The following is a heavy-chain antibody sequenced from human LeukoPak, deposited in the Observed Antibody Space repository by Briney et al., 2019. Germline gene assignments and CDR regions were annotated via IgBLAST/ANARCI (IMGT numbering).Heavy chain of an antibody. V-gene: IGHV4-39*01. D-gene: IGHD1-26*01. CDR1: GGYISSSSYY. J-gene: IGHJ4*02. CDR2: IYYSGST. Sequence: SETLSLTCTVSGGYISSSSYYWGWIRQPPGKGLEWIGSIYYSGSTYYNPSLKSRVTISVDTSKNQFSLKLSSVTAADTAVYYCARSYLEWELAPDYWGQGTLVTVSS. CDR3: ARSYLEWELAPDY.